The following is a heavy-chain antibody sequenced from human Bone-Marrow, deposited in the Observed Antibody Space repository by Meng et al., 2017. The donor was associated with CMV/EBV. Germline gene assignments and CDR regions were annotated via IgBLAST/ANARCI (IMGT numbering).Heavy chain of an antibody. CDR1: GYVFTTYG. CDR3: ARSVEMATIYDY. J-gene: IGHJ4*02. Sequence: ASVKVSCKASGYVFTTYGITWLRQAPGQRLECMGWISGYNGDTDYAQKLQGRFTMTRDTSTSTAYMELRSLRSDDTAVYYCARSVEMATIYDYWGQGTLVTFSS. CDR2: ISGYNGDT. V-gene: IGHV1-18*01. D-gene: IGHD5-24*01.